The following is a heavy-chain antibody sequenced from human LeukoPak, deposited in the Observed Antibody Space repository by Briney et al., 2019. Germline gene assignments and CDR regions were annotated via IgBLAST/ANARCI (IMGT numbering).Heavy chain of an antibody. Sequence: KPGGSLRLPCAASGFTFSDFYMSWLRQTPGKGLEWVSYISTTGTTMDYADSVKGRFTISRDNAKDSLYLQMNNLGAEDTAVYYCAKGHTYGMIWGQGTLVTVSS. CDR3: AKGHTYGMI. D-gene: IGHD5-18*01. J-gene: IGHJ1*01. CDR1: GFTFSDFY. CDR2: ISTTGTTM. V-gene: IGHV3-11*01.